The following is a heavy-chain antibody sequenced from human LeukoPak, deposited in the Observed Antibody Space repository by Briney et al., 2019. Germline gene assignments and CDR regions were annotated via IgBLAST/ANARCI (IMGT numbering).Heavy chain of an antibody. CDR1: GFTFSNAW. D-gene: IGHD6-13*01. CDR2: IKSKTDGGTT. CDR3: TTDIYLAAAGR. Sequence: GGSLRLPCAASGFTFSNAWMSWVRQAPGKGLEWVGRIKSKTDGGTTDYAAPVKGRFTISRDDSKNTLYLQMNSLKTEDTAVYYCTTDIYLAAAGRWGQGTLVTVSS. J-gene: IGHJ4*02. V-gene: IGHV3-15*01.